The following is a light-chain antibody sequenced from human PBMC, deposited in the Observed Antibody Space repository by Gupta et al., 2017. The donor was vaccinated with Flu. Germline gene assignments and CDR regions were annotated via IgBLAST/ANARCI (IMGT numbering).Light chain of an antibody. Sequence: QSALTQPASVSGSPGQSITSSCTGTSSDVGGYNYVSCYQQHPGKAPKLMIYEVSNRPSGVSNRFSGSKSGNTASLTISGLQAEYEGDYYCSSYTSSSTYVFGTGTKVTVL. CDR1: SSDVGGYNY. J-gene: IGLJ1*01. CDR3: SSYTSSSTYV. V-gene: IGLV2-14*01. CDR2: EVS.